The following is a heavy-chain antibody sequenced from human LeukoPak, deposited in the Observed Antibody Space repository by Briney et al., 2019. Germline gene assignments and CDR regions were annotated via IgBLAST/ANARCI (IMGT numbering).Heavy chain of an antibody. CDR1: GGSLTSYY. J-gene: IGHJ4*02. CDR3: ARLGSYFDF. Sequence: SETLSLTCTVSGGSLTSYYWSWLPHPPGKGLQWIGYIYYSGSVNYNPSLKSRVTMSVDTSKNQFSLNLSSVTATDTAVYYCARLGSYFDFWGQGTQVTVSS. V-gene: IGHV4-59*08. CDR2: IYYSGSV.